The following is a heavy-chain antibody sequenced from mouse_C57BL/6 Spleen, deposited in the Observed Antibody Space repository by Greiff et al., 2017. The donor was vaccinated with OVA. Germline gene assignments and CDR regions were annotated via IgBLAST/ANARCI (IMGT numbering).Heavy chain of an antibody. V-gene: IGHV5-9*01. CDR3: ARGSYYCDY. CDR2: ISGGGGNT. CDR1: GFTFSSYT. Sequence: EVMLVESGGGLVKPGGSLKLSCAASGFTFSSYTMSWVRQTPEKRLEWVATISGGGGNTYYPDSVKGRFTISRDNAKNTLYLQMSSLRSEDTALYYCARGSYYCDYWGQGTTLTVSS. J-gene: IGHJ2*01. D-gene: IGHD3-1*01.